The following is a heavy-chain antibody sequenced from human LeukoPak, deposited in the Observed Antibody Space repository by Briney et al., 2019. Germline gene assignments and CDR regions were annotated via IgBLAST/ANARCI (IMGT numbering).Heavy chain of an antibody. J-gene: IGHJ4*02. CDR3: AKFAYDSTGYYAGFDY. Sequence: PGGSLRLSCAASGFMFSSHGMHWVRQAPGKGLEWVAFIRYDGSNKYYADSVKGRFTISRDNSKNTMYLQLNSMRAEHKTVYYCAKFAYDSTGYYAGFDYWGQGTLVTVSS. D-gene: IGHD3-22*01. V-gene: IGHV3-30*02. CDR2: IRYDGSNK. CDR1: GFMFSSHG.